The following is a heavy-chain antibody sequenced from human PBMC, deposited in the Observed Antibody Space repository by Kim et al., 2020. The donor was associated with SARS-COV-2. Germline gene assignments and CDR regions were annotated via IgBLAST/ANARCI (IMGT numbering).Heavy chain of an antibody. CDR3: ASGELLWFGEDIPNFDY. J-gene: IGHJ4*02. V-gene: IGHV1-18*01. CDR2: ISAYNGNT. CDR1: GYTFTSYG. D-gene: IGHD3-10*01. Sequence: ASVKVSCKASGYTFTSYGISWVRQAPGQGLEWMGWISAYNGNTNYAQKLQGRVTMTTDTSTSTAYMELRSLRSDDTAVYYCASGELLWFGEDIPNFDYWGQGTLVTVSS.